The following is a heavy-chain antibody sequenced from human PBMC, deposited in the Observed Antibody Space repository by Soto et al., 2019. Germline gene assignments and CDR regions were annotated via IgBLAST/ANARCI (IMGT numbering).Heavy chain of an antibody. D-gene: IGHD3-10*01. CDR2: ISAHNGNT. CDR1: GYAFTTYG. CDR3: ARGRYGXX. Sequence: QVHLVQSGAEVKKPGASVKVSCQASGYAFTTYGITWVRQAPGQGLEWMGWISAHNGNTNYAQKLQGRVTVTRDTSTSTAYMELRSLRSDDTAVYYCARGRYGXXWGXXXXVTVSS. V-gene: IGHV1-18*01. J-gene: IGHJ4*01.